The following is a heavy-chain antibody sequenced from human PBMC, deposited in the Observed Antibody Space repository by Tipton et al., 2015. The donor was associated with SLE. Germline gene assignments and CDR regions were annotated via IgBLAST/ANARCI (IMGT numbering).Heavy chain of an antibody. CDR3: ARGRYYSGGHCYFADY. CDR2: IKQDGSEK. D-gene: IGHD2-15*01. CDR1: GFTFSSYW. V-gene: IGHV3-7*04. Sequence: SLRLSCVPSGFTFSSYWMTWVRQAPGKGLEWVANIKQDGSEKYYVDSVKGRFTISRDNAKSSLYLQMNSLRAEDTAVYYCARGRYYSGGHCYFADYWGQGTLVTVSS. J-gene: IGHJ4*02.